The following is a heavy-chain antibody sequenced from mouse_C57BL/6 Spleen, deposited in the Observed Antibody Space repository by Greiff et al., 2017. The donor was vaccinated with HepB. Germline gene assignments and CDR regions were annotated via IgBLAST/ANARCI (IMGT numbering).Heavy chain of an antibody. CDR2: IYPGDGDT. CDR1: GYAFSSSW. CDR3: ARRPLYYDYEGGLGY. D-gene: IGHD2-4*01. Sequence: QVQLKQSGPELVKPGASVKISCKASGYAFSSSWMNWVKQRPGKGLEWIGRIYPGDGDTNYNGKFKGKATLTADKSSSTAYMQLSSLTSEDSAVYFCARRPLYYDYEGGLGYWGQGTTLTVSS. V-gene: IGHV1-82*01. J-gene: IGHJ2*01.